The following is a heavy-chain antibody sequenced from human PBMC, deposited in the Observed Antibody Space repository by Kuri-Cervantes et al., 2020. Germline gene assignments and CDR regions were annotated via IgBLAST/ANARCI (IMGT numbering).Heavy chain of an antibody. D-gene: IGHD1-26*01. Sequence: GESLKISCAASGFTFDDYAMHWVRQAPGKGLEWVSSISSSSSYISYADSVKGRFTISRDNAKNSLYLQMNSLRAEDTAVYYCARAVGATALDYWGQGTLVTVSS. J-gene: IGHJ4*02. CDR3: ARAVGATALDY. CDR1: GFTFDDYA. V-gene: IGHV3-21*01. CDR2: ISSSSSYI.